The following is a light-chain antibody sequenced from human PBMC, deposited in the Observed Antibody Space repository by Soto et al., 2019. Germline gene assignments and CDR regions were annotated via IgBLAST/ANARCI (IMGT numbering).Light chain of an antibody. J-gene: IGKJ1*01. CDR2: AAS. CDR1: QTIMTY. CDR3: QQSYNSPQT. Sequence: DIQMTQSPASVSASVGGEVTITCRASQTIMTYLNWYQLQQGKPPRLRIYAASSLQRGVPSRFSGSGSGTDFTLTISSRQPADFATYACQQSYNSPQTFGQGTKVDIK. V-gene: IGKV1-39*01.